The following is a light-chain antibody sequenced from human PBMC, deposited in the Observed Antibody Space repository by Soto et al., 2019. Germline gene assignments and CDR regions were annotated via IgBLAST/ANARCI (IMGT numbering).Light chain of an antibody. V-gene: IGKV1-39*01. J-gene: IGKJ5*01. Sequence: DIQMTQSPSSLSASVGDRVTITFRASQSIDNYLSWYQQIPGKAPKLLIYAASNLQRGVPSRFSGSGSGTDFTLTISSLEPEDFAVYYCQQRSNWPPITFGQGTRLEIK. CDR1: QSIDNY. CDR2: AAS. CDR3: QQRSNWPPIT.